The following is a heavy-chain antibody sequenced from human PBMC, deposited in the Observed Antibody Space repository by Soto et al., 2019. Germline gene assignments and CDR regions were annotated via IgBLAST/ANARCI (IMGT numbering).Heavy chain of an antibody. CDR1: GFTFSSYA. J-gene: IGHJ4*02. CDR3: AKDSYAGYCSGGSCGLFDY. D-gene: IGHD2-15*01. V-gene: IGHV3-23*01. Sequence: GGSLRLSCAASGFTFSSYAMSWVRQAPGKGLEWVSAISGSGGSTYYADSVKGRFTISRDNSKNTLYLQMNSLRAEDTAVYYCAKDSYAGYCSGGSCGLFDYWGQGTLVTVSS. CDR2: ISGSGGST.